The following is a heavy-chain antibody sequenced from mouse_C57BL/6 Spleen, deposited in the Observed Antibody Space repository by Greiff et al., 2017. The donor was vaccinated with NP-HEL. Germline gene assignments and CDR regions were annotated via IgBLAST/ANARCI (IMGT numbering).Heavy chain of an antibody. CDR2: IYPGDGDT. CDR1: GYAFSSSW. V-gene: IGHV1-82*01. Sequence: QVQLQQSGPELVKPGASVKISCKASGYAFSSSWMNWVKQRPGKGLEWIGRIYPGDGDTNYNGKFKGKATLTADKSSSTAYMQLSSLTSEDSAVYVCARVLYGSSFFMDYWGQGTSVTVSS. D-gene: IGHD1-1*01. CDR3: ARVLYGSSFFMDY. J-gene: IGHJ4*01.